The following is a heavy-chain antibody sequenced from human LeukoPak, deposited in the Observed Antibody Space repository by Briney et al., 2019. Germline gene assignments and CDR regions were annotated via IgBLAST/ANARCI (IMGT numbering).Heavy chain of an antibody. Sequence: GGSLRLSCAASGFTFSTYDMHWVRQAPGKGLEWVAFIRYDGSNKYYADSVKGRFTISRDNSKNTLYLQMNSLRAEDTAVYYCAKDHCSSTSCYSYYYYMDVWGKGTTVTVSS. D-gene: IGHD2-2*01. CDR2: IRYDGSNK. J-gene: IGHJ6*03. CDR1: GFTFSTYD. V-gene: IGHV3-30*02. CDR3: AKDHCSSTSCYSYYYYMDV.